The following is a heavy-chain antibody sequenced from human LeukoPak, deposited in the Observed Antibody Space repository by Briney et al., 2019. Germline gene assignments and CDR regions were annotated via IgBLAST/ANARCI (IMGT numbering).Heavy chain of an antibody. CDR3: ARGGYYGSGNDFRFDP. V-gene: IGHV4-59*01. D-gene: IGHD3-10*01. J-gene: IGHJ5*02. CDR1: GGSISGYY. Sequence: PSETLSLTCTVSGGSISGYYWSWIRQPPGKGLEWIGYIYYSGSTNYNPSLKSRVTISADTSKNQFSLKLSSVTPADTAVYYCARGGYYGSGNDFRFDPWGQGTLVTVSS. CDR2: IYYSGST.